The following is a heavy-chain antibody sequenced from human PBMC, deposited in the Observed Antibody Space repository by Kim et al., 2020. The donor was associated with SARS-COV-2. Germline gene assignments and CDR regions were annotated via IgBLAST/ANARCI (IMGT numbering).Heavy chain of an antibody. CDR2: IYSGGST. D-gene: IGHD4-17*01. CDR1: GFTVSSNY. CDR3: ARATTVVTPYLGGYYFDY. V-gene: IGHV3-53*04. J-gene: IGHJ4*02. Sequence: GGSLRLSCAASGFTVSSNYMSWVRQAPGKGLEWVSVIYSGGSTYYADSVKGRFTISRHNSKNTLYLQMNSLRAEDTAVYYCARATTVVTPYLGGYYFDYWGQGTLVTVSS.